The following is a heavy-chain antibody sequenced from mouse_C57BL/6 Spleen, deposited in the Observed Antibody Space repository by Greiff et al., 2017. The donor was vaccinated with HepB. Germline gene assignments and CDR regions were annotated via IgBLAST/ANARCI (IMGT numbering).Heavy chain of an antibody. CDR1: GFTFSSYA. CDR3: ARDGDGYYVGAMDY. J-gene: IGHJ4*01. Sequence: EVNVVESGGGLVKPGGSLKLSGAASGFTFSSYAMSWVRQTPEKRLEGVATISDGGSYTYYPDNVKGRFTISRDNAKNNLYLQMSHLKSEDTAMYYCARDGDGYYVGAMDYWGQGTSVTVSS. CDR2: ISDGGSYT. V-gene: IGHV5-4*01. D-gene: IGHD2-3*01.